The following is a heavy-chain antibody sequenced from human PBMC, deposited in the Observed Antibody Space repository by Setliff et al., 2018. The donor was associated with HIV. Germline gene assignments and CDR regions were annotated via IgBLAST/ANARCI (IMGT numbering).Heavy chain of an antibody. Sequence: NPSETLSLTCSVSGGSLSSGSYYWGWIRQPPGKGLEWIGNIFYSGDSYYNPSLKSRVAISVDTSKNQFSLKLKSVTAADTAVYFCARDYLQIRGYYSGPNGAFDMWGQGAMVTVSS. J-gene: IGHJ3*02. CDR1: GGSLSSGSYY. CDR3: ARDYLQIRGYYSGPNGAFDM. CDR2: IFYSGDS. V-gene: IGHV4-39*07. D-gene: IGHD3-22*01.